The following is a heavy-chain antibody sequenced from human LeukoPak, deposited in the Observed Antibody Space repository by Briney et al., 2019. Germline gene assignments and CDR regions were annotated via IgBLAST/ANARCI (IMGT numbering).Heavy chain of an antibody. Sequence: ASVKVSCKASGYTFTGYYMHWVRQAPGQGLEWMGWINPNSGGTNYAQKFQGRVTMTRDTSISTAYMELSRLRSDDTAVYYCARDMGSLVGAADAFDIWGQGTMVTVSS. CDR1: GYTFTGYY. V-gene: IGHV1-2*02. CDR3: ARDMGSLVGAADAFDI. D-gene: IGHD1-26*01. J-gene: IGHJ3*02. CDR2: INPNSGGT.